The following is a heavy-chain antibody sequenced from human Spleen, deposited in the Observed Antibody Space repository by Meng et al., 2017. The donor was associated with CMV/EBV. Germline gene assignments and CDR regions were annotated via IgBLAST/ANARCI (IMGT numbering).Heavy chain of an antibody. CDR1: GFTFSSYW. Sequence: GGSLRLSCVASGFTFSSYWMHWVRQAPGKGLVWVSRINSDGSSTTYADSVKGRFTISRDNAKNTLNLQMNSLRAEDTAVYYCARGRPGYDFWSGYHQNSYYYYGLDVWGQGTTVTVSS. V-gene: IGHV3-74*01. CDR3: ARGRPGYDFWSGYHQNSYYYYGLDV. D-gene: IGHD3-3*01. J-gene: IGHJ6*02. CDR2: INSDGSST.